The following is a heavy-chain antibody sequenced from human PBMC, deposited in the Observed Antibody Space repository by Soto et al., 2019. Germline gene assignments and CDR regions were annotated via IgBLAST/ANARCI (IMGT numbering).Heavy chain of an antibody. V-gene: IGHV3-74*03. CDR3: EGGGDSGSGDY. Sequence: EVQLVESGGGLVQPGGSLRLSCAASGFTFSSYWMYWVRQVPGKGLVWVSRINTDGSTTTYAASVEGRFTISRDNAKNTLLLEMNSLGAEDTVVYFWEGGGDSGSGDYWGQGILVIVSS. CDR1: GFTFSSYW. CDR2: INTDGSTT. D-gene: IGHD3-10*01. J-gene: IGHJ4*02.